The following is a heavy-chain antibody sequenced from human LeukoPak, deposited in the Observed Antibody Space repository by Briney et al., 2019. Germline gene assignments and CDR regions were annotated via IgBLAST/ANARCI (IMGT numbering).Heavy chain of an antibody. V-gene: IGHV3-7*01. Sequence: GGPLRLSCVASGFTFSNHWMSWVRQAPGKGLEWVANIKQDESKTYYVDSVKGRFTISRDNAKNSLYLQINSLRAEDTAMCYCAREASLYCSGNDCYWAFDRWGQGTLVTVSS. D-gene: IGHD2-2*01. CDR2: IKQDESKT. CDR1: GFTFSNHW. J-gene: IGHJ5*02. CDR3: AREASLYCSGNDCYWAFDR.